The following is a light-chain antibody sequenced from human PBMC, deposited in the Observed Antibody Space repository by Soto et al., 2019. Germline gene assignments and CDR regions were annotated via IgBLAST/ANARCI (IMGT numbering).Light chain of an antibody. CDR2: DAS. Sequence: DIQMTQSPSSLSASVGDRVTITCRASQSISTWMAWYQHRPGKAPKLLVHDASTLQSGVASRFSGSGSGTEFTLIISGLQPDDSATYYCQQYTNTNNPWMFGQGTKVDIK. V-gene: IGKV1-5*01. CDR1: QSISTW. J-gene: IGKJ1*01. CDR3: QQYTNTNNPWM.